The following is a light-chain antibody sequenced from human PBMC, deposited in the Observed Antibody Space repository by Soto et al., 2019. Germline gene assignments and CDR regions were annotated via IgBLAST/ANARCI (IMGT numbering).Light chain of an antibody. CDR3: QSWGSGIRV. V-gene: IGLV4-69*01. J-gene: IGLJ2*01. Sequence: QLVLTQAPSASASLGASVKLTCSLSSGHSNYAITWHQQQAEKGPRFLMKVNSDGSHNRGDGIPERFSGSTSGAERYLTFSSLQSEDEADYYCQSWGSGIRVFGGGTKVTVL. CDR1: SGHSNYA. CDR2: VNSDGSH.